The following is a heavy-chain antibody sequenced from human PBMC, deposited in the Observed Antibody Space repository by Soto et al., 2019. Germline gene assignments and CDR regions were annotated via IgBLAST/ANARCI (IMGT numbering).Heavy chain of an antibody. V-gene: IGHV4-59*01. Sequence: LSETLSLTCAVSGGSISSYYWSWIRQPPGKGLEWIGYIYYSGSTNYNPSLKSRVTISVDTSKNQFSLKLSSVTAADTAVYYCARDRGNAALFDYWGQGTLVTVSS. CDR3: ARDRGNAALFDY. CDR1: GGSISSYY. J-gene: IGHJ4*02. CDR2: IYYSGST. D-gene: IGHD6-6*01.